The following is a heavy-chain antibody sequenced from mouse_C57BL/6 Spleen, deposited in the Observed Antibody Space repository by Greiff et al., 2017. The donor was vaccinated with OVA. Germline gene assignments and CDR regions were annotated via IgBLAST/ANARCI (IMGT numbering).Heavy chain of an antibody. CDR1: GYTFTDYE. J-gene: IGHJ4*01. CDR3: KRFRGGSNYDAMDY. Sequence: VQLQQSGAELVRPGASVTLSCKASGYTFTDYEMHWVKQTPVHGLEWIGAIDPETGGTAYNQKFKGKAILTADKSSSTAYMELRSLTSEDSAVYYCKRFRGGSNYDAMDYWGQGTSVTVSS. V-gene: IGHV1-15*01. CDR2: IDPETGGT. D-gene: IGHD2-5*01.